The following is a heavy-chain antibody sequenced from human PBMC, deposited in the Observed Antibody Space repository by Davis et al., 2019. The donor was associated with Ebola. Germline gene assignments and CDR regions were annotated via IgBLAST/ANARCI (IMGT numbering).Heavy chain of an antibody. CDR3: ARDHRYDSSGYDYYFYMDV. Sequence: LRLSCTVSGGSISRGGSYWTWIRQHPGKGLEWIGYIYYSGSTYYKPSLKSRVTISLDTSKNQFSLNLYSVTAADTAVYYCARDHRYDSSGYDYYFYMDVWGKGTTVTVSS. CDR1: GGSISRGGSY. V-gene: IGHV4-31*03. D-gene: IGHD3-22*01. CDR2: IYYSGST. J-gene: IGHJ6*03.